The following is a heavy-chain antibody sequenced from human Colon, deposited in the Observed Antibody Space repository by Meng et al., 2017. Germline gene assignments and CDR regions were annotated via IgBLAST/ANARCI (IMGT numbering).Heavy chain of an antibody. Sequence: VQLVECGGGLVPAWGSLRLSCAASGFIFSSYGMNWVRQAPGKGLEYVSGISNNGGSTYYAKSVKGRFTISRDNSKSTLYLQMGSLRAEDTAVYYCARNGIVAAVFNWFDSWGQGTLVTVSS. CDR2: ISNNGGST. CDR1: GFIFSSYG. V-gene: IGHV3-64*01. CDR3: ARNGIVAAVFNWFDS. D-gene: IGHD6-13*01. J-gene: IGHJ5*01.